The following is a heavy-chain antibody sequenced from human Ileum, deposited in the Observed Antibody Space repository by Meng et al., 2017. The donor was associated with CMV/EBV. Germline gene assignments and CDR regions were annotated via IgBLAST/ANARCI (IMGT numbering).Heavy chain of an antibody. Sequence: LRLSSAPSGFAFNASALGWVRQAPGKGLEWVSAFCQRDRSTFYGASVKGPFTISRDHSKLTLFLPINSLSPDDTAVYYSAKGGHLDFWGQGALVTVSS. J-gene: IGHJ4*02. CDR1: GFAFNASA. V-gene: IGHV3-23*03. CDR3: AKGGHLDF. CDR2: FCQRDRST. D-gene: IGHD1-26*01.